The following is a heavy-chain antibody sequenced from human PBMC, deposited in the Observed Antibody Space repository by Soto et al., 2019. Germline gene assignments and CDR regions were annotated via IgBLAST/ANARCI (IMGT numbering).Heavy chain of an antibody. J-gene: IGHJ4*02. CDR1: GFTFSSYT. CDR2: ISSSSSKI. CDR3: ARDGGTTFDY. Sequence: EVQLVESGGGPVKPGGSLRLFCAASGFTFSSYTMNWVRQAPGKGLEWVSSISSSSSKIYYVDSVKGRFTISRDNAKNSLYLQMSSLGAEDTAVYYCARDGGTTFDYWGQGTLVTVSS. D-gene: IGHD4-4*01. V-gene: IGHV3-21*01.